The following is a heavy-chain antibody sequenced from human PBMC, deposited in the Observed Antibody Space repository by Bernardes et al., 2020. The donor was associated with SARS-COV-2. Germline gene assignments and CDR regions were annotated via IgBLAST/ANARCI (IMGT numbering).Heavy chain of an antibody. CDR1: GYTLTDYY. D-gene: IGHD2-2*02. Sequence: ASMKVSCKTSGYTLTDYYMSWVRQAPGQGPEWMGWINPNSGDTNYAQKFQGRVTMTRDTSISTVYMELSSLRSDDTAVYYCARWKATVVPASIGGVWFDPWGQGSLVTVSS. V-gene: IGHV1-2*02. CDR3: ARWKATVVPASIGGVWFDP. J-gene: IGHJ5*02. CDR2: INPNSGDT.